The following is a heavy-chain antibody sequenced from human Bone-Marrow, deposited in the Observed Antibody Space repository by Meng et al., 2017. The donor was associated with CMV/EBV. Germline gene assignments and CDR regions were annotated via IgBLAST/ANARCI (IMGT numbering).Heavy chain of an antibody. CDR2: ISAYNGNT. D-gene: IGHD3-22*01. CDR1: GYTFTSYG. Sequence: ASVKVSCKASGYTFTSYGISWVRQAPGQGLEWMGWISAYNGNTNYAQKLQGRVTMTTDTSTSTAYMELRSLRSDDTAVYYCARDHYDSSGYYCVGELDAFDIWGQGTMVTFSS. J-gene: IGHJ3*02. V-gene: IGHV1-18*01. CDR3: ARDHYDSSGYYCVGELDAFDI.